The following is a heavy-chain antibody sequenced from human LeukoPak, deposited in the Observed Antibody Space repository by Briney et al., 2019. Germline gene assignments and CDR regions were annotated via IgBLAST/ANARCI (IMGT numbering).Heavy chain of an antibody. CDR3: AKDSVRYQLLWYYFDY. CDR2: ISWNSGSI. D-gene: IGHD2-2*01. V-gene: IGHV3-9*01. CDR1: GFTFDDYA. J-gene: IGHJ4*02. Sequence: GGSLRLSCAASGFTFDDYAMHWVRQAPGKGLEWVSGISWNSGSIGYADSVKGRFTISRDNAKNSLYLQMNSLRAEDTALYYCAKDSVRYQLLWYYFDYWGQGTLVTVSS.